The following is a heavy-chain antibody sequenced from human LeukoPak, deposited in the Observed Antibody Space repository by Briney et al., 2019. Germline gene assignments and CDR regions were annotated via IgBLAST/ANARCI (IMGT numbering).Heavy chain of an antibody. J-gene: IGHJ4*02. CDR3: AKELIAVVTPRGGFDY. CDR1: GFTFSSYA. CDR2: ISGSGGST. Sequence: QPGGSLRLSCAASGFTFSSYAMSWVRQAPGKGLEWVSAISGSGGSTYYADSVKGRFTISRDNSKNTLYLQMNSLRAEDTAVYYCAKELIAVVTPRGGFDYWGQGTLVTVSS. V-gene: IGHV3-23*01. D-gene: IGHD2-21*02.